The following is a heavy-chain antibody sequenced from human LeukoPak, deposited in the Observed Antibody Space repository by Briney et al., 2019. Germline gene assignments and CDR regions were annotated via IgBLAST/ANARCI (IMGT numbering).Heavy chain of an antibody. CDR2: IYYSGSI. V-gene: IGHV4-59*01. CDR1: GGSISSYY. D-gene: IGHD6-19*01. Sequence: SETLSLTCTVSGGSISSYYWSWIRQPPGKGLEWIGYIYYSGSINCNPSLKSRVTISVDTSKNQFSLKLSSVTAADTAVYYCARYFSSGWYFFDYWGQGTLVTVSS. CDR3: ARYFSSGWYFFDY. J-gene: IGHJ4*02.